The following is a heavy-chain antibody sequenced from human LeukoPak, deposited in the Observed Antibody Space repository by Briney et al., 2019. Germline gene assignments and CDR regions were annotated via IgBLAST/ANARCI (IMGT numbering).Heavy chain of an antibody. Sequence: ASVKVSCKASGYTFTSYDINWVRQAAGQGLEWMGWMNPNSGKTGYSQKFQGRVTMTRNNSISTAYMELSSLKSEDTAVYYCARALVDYYYGMDVWGQGTTVTVSS. CDR3: ARALVDYYYGMDV. V-gene: IGHV1-8*01. CDR2: MNPNSGKT. CDR1: GYTFTSYD. D-gene: IGHD6-6*01. J-gene: IGHJ6*02.